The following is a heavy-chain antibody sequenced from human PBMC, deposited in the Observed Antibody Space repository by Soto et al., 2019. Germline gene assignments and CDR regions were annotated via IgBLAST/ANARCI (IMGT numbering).Heavy chain of an antibody. Sequence: VQLVESGGGLVQPGGSLRLACAASGFTVSSIHMSWVRQAPGKGLEWVSVIYDDGDTYYADSVRGRFTISRHNSENTVYLQMNSLRVEDTSVYYCARDVYGLLDYWGQGTLVTVSS. V-gene: IGHV3-66*01. CDR3: ARDVYGLLDY. D-gene: IGHD4-17*01. CDR1: GFTVSSIH. CDR2: IYDDGDT. J-gene: IGHJ4*02.